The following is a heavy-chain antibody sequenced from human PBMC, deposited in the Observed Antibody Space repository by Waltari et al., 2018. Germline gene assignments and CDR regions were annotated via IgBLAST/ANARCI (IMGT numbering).Heavy chain of an antibody. CDR1: RFTFRNYG. V-gene: IGHV3-30*18. CDR3: AKGLNYYASGDNYYMDV. J-gene: IGHJ6*03. CDR2: ISYDGHNK. D-gene: IGHD3-10*01. Sequence: QVQLVESGGGVVQPGRSLRLSCAASRFTFRNYGIHWVGKAPGQGVEWVAVISYDGHNKNYTDSLKGRFTISRDNSKNTLYIQMNSLRREDTAVYYCAKGLNYYASGDNYYMDVWGKGTTVTVSS.